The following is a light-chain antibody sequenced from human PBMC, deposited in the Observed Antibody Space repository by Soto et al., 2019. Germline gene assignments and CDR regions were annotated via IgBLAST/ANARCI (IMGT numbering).Light chain of an antibody. Sequence: DIQMTQSPSTLSASVGDRVTITCRASQSINSWLAWYQQKPGKAPKLLIYKASSLESGVPSRFSGSGSGTEFPLTFSSLQPADFATYYCQQYNSYPFTFGPGTKVDIK. V-gene: IGKV1-5*03. J-gene: IGKJ3*01. CDR1: QSINSW. CDR2: KAS. CDR3: QQYNSYPFT.